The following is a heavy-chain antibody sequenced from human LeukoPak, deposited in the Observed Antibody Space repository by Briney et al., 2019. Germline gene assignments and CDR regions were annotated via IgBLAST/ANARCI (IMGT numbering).Heavy chain of an antibody. Sequence: SETLSLTCTVSGGSISSYYWSWIRQPPGKGLEWIGDIYYSGSTNYNPSLKSRVTISVDTSKNQFSLKLSSVTAADTAVYYCARLIRYFDWFPFDYWGQGALVTVSS. CDR2: IYYSGST. D-gene: IGHD3-9*01. CDR1: GGSISSYY. CDR3: ARLIRYFDWFPFDY. V-gene: IGHV4-59*08. J-gene: IGHJ4*02.